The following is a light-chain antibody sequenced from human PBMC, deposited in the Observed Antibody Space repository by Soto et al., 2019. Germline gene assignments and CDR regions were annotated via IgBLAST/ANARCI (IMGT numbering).Light chain of an antibody. J-gene: IGKJ1*01. V-gene: IGKV3-15*01. Sequence: EIVMTQSPATLSVSPGERATLSCRASESVKSNLAWYQHKPGQAPRLLIYGASTRATGIPGRFTGSGSGTDFTLTISSLESEDFAVYYCQQYHNWPPWTFGQGTKVEIK. CDR2: GAS. CDR3: QQYHNWPPWT. CDR1: ESVKSN.